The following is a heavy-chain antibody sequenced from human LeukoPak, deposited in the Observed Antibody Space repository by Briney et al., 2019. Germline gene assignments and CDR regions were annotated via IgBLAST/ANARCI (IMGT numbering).Heavy chain of an antibody. CDR2: MYTGGGR. J-gene: IGHJ4*02. D-gene: IGHD2-21*02. Sequence: GGSLRLSCAASGFSVSNYYMSWVRQPPGQGLHWVSVMYTGGGRYYGDSVKGRFTISRDNSKNTVFLQMNSLRVEDTALYYCTRGQSYCGADCYSDWGQGTLVTVSS. V-gene: IGHV3-66*01. CDR1: GFSVSNYY. CDR3: TRGQSYCGADCYSD.